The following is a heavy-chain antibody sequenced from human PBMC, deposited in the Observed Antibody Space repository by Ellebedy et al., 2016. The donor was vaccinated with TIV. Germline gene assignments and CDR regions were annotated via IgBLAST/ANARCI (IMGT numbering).Heavy chain of an antibody. J-gene: IGHJ4*02. CDR1: GGSINNYY. CDR2: IYYSGST. V-gene: IGHV4-59*01. CDR3: ARTKAVAGTFCFDY. Sequence: SETLSLTCTVSGGSINNYYWSWIRQPPGKGLEWIGYIYYSGSTHYNPSLKSRLTISVDTSKNQFSLKLSSVTAADTAVYYCARTKAVAGTFCFDYWGQGTLVTVSS. D-gene: IGHD6-19*01.